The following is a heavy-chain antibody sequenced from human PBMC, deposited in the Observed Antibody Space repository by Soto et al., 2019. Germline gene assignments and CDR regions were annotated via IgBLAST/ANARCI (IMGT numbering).Heavy chain of an antibody. D-gene: IGHD3-10*01. CDR3: ARSYGSGSYYLSSPFDY. J-gene: IGHJ4*02. CDR2: ISSSGSTI. CDR1: GFTFISYE. Sequence: PGGSLRLSCAASGFTFISYEMNWVRQAPGKGLEWVSYISSSGSTIYYADSVKGRFTISRDNAKNSLYLQMNSLRAEDTAVYYCARSYGSGSYYLSSPFDYWGQGTLVTVSS. V-gene: IGHV3-48*03.